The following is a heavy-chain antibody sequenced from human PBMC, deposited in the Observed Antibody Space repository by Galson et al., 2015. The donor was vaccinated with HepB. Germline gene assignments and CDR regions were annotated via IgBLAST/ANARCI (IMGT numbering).Heavy chain of an antibody. CDR2: IRYDGRNK. V-gene: IGHV3-33*01. CDR3: TGDRFETNPMDVVPGTIVK. Sequence: AASGFTFSRYGMQWVRQAPGKGLEWVADIRYDGRNKYYADSVRGRFSISRDNSKKTLYLQMDSLRDEDTAVYYCTGDRFETNPMDVVPGTIVKWGQGTLVTVSS. CDR1: GFTFSRYG. J-gene: IGHJ4*02. D-gene: IGHD1-1*01.